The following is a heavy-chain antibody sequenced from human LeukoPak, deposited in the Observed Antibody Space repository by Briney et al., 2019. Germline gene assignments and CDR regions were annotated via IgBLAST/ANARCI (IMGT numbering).Heavy chain of an antibody. V-gene: IGHV3-23*01. CDR2: ISGSGGST. CDR3: AKDRERYSSGWYYFDY. CDR1: GFTFSSYA. Sequence: GGSLRLSCAASGFTFSSYAMSWVRQAPGKGLEWVSAISGSGGSTYYADSVKGRFTISRDNSKNTLYLQMNSLRAEDTAVYYCAKDRERYSSGWYYFDYWGQGTLVTVFS. J-gene: IGHJ4*02. D-gene: IGHD6-19*01.